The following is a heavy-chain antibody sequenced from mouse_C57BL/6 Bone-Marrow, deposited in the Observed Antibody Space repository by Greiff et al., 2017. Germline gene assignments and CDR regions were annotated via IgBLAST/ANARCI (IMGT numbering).Heavy chain of an antibody. CDR2: IYPGNSDT. J-gene: IGHJ3*01. CDR3: TRRDYSNYPFAY. Sequence: VQLQQSGTVLARPGASVKMSCKTSGYTFTSYWMHWVKQRPGQGLEWIGAIYPGNSDTSYNQKFKGKAKLTAVTSASTAYMELSSLTNEDSAVYYWTRRDYSNYPFAYWGQGTLVTVSA. V-gene: IGHV1-5*01. CDR1: GYTFTSYW. D-gene: IGHD2-5*01.